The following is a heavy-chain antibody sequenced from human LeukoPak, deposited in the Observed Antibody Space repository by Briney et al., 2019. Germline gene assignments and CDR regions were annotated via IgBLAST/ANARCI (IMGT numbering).Heavy chain of an antibody. CDR2: IYYSGST. D-gene: IGHD1-7*01. CDR1: GGSISSSSYY. V-gene: IGHV4-39*01. J-gene: IGHJ5*02. CDR3: ARTNYALFDP. Sequence: KPSETLSLTCTVPGGSISSSSYYWGWIRQPPGKGLEWIGSIYYSGSTYYNPSLKSRVTISVDTSKNQFSLKLSSVTAADTAVYYCARTNYALFDPWGQGTLVTVSS.